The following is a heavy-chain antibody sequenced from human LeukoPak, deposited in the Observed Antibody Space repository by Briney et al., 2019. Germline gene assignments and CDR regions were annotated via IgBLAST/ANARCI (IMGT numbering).Heavy chain of an antibody. Sequence: ETLSLTCTVSGGSISSYHWSWIRQPPGKGLECIGYIYSSGSTNYNPSLKSRVTISVDTSKNQFSLKLSSVTAADTAVYYCARARNYYDSSGFYYEGDAFDIWGQGTMVTVSS. J-gene: IGHJ3*02. CDR3: ARARNYYDSSGFYYEGDAFDI. CDR1: GGSISSYH. D-gene: IGHD3-22*01. V-gene: IGHV4-59*01. CDR2: IYSSGST.